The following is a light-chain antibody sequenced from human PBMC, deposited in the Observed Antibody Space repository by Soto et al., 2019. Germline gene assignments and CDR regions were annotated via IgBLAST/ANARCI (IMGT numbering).Light chain of an antibody. CDR3: QQYNNWPPM. CDR2: GAS. J-gene: IGKJ1*01. V-gene: IGKV3-15*01. Sequence: EIVMTQSPGTLSVSPGERATPSCRASQSVRSNLAWYQQKPGQAPRLVISGASTRATGIPARFSGSGSGTEFTLTISSLQSEDFAVYYCQQYNNWPPMFGQGTKVDIK. CDR1: QSVRSN.